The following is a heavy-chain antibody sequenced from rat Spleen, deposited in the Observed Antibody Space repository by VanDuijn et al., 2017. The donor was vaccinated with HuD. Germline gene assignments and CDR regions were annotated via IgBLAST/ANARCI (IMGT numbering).Heavy chain of an antibody. CDR3: VREERGVDY. Sequence: EVQLVESGGDLVQPGRSLKLTCAASGFTFSHYGMAWVRQAPTKGLEWVATISYDGSITYYRDSVKGRFTISRDNAKSTLYLQMSKLGSEDTAIYYCVREERGVDYWGQGVMVTVSS. CDR1: GFTFSHYG. CDR2: ISYDGSIT. J-gene: IGHJ2*01. V-gene: IGHV5-29*01.